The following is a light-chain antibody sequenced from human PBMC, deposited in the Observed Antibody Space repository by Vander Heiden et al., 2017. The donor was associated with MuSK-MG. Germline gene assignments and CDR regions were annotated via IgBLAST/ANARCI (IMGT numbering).Light chain of an antibody. J-gene: IGLJ3*02. CDR2: DVS. V-gene: IGLV2-14*03. Sequence: KAPKLMMYDVSNRPSGVSNRFSGSKSGTTASRTTCANQAEEESDYYCSYSTSSSTVVFGGGTKLTVL. CDR3: SYSTSSSTVV.